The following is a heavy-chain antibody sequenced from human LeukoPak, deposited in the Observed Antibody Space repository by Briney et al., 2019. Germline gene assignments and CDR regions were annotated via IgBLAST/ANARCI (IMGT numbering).Heavy chain of an antibody. V-gene: IGHV3-7*01. D-gene: IGHD3-10*01. CDR2: IKQDGTEK. CDR3: ARVASGTYGYDY. Sequence: GGSLRLSCAASGFTFSSYGMHWVRQAPGKGLEWVANIKQDGTEKYYVDSVKGRFTISRDNAKKSLYLQMNSLRAEDTAVYYCARVASGTYGYDYWGQGTLVTVSS. CDR1: GFTFSSYG. J-gene: IGHJ4*02.